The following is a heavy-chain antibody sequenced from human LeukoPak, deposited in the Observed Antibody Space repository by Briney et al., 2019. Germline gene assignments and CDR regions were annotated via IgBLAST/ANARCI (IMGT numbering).Heavy chain of an antibody. CDR3: ARLVPDYYYYGMDV. CDR1: GGSISSGGYS. CDR2: IYHSGST. Sequence: SQTLSLTCAVSGGSISSGGYSWSWIRQPPGKGLEWIGYIYHSGSTYYNPSLKSRVTISVDTSKNQFSLKLSSVTAADTAVYYCARLVPDYYYYGMDVWGQGTTVTVSS. J-gene: IGHJ6*02. V-gene: IGHV4-30-2*01.